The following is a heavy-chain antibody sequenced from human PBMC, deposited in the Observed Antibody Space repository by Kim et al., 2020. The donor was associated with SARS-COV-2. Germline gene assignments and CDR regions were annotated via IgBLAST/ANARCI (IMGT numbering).Heavy chain of an antibody. J-gene: IGHJ3*02. Sequence: YAPKCQGRVTITADESTSTAYMELSSLRSEDTAVYYCARGLPQDAAFDIWGQGTMVTVSS. D-gene: IGHD2-21*02. V-gene: IGHV1-69*01. CDR3: ARGLPQDAAFDI.